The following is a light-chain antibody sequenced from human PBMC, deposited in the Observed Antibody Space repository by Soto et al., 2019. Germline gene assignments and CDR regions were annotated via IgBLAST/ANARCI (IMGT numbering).Light chain of an antibody. V-gene: IGLV2-23*03. CDR2: EGN. CDR1: SSDVGSYNL. CDR3: SSSATSSTVVV. Sequence: QSALTQPASVSGSPGQSITISCTGTSSDVGSYNLVSWYQHHPGKAPKLMIFEGNKRPLGVSNRFSGSKSGNTASLTISGLHAEDEADYYCSSSATSSTVVVFGGGTKLTVL. J-gene: IGLJ2*01.